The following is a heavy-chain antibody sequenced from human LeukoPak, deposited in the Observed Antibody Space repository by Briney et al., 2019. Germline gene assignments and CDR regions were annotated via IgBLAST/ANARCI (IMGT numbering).Heavy chain of an antibody. V-gene: IGHV3-21*01. CDR2: VSSSSYI. CDR1: GFTFSSYS. CDR3: ARDRYYYGSGSYSAFDY. Sequence: PGGSLRLSCAASGFTFSSYSMNWVRQAPGKGLEWVSSVSSSSYIYYADSVKGRFTISRDNAKNSLYLQMNSLRAEDTAVYYCARDRYYYGSGSYSAFDYWGQGTLVTVSS. J-gene: IGHJ4*02. D-gene: IGHD3-10*01.